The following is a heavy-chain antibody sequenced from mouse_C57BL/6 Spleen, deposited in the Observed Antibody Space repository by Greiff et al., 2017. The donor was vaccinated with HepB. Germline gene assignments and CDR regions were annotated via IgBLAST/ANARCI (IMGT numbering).Heavy chain of an antibody. V-gene: IGHV1-50*01. CDR2: IDPSDSYT. Sequence: VQLQQPGAELVKPGASVKLSCKASGYTFTSYWMQWVKQRPGQGLEWIGEIDPSDSYTNYNQKFKGKATLTVDTSSSTAYMQLSSLTSEDSAVYYCARRGGRIHAMDYWGQGTSVTVSS. J-gene: IGHJ4*01. CDR1: GYTFTSYW. CDR3: ARRGGRIHAMDY.